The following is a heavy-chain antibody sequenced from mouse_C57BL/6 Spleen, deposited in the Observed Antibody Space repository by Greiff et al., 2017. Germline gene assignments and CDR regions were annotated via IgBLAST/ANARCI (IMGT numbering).Heavy chain of an antibody. V-gene: IGHV1-81*01. Sequence: VQLQQSGAELARPGASVKLSCKASGYTFTSYGISWVKQRPGQGLEWIGEIYPRSGNTYYNEKFNGKATLTADKSSSTAYMELRSLTSVDSAVYVCAWGDGVGFADWGQGTLVTVSA. D-gene: IGHD1-1*01. CDR2: IYPRSGNT. CDR1: GYTFTSYG. J-gene: IGHJ3*01. CDR3: AWGDGVGFAD.